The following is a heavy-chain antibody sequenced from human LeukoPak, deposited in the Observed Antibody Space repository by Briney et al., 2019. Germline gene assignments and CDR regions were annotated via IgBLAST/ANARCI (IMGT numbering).Heavy chain of an antibody. V-gene: IGHV1-69*13. D-gene: IGHD4-23*01. Sequence: SVKVSCKASGGTFSSYAIGWVRQAPGQGLEWTGGIIPIFGTANYAQKFQGRVTITADESTSTAYMELSSLRSEDTAVYYCARDLGGGNYYFDYWGQGTLVTVSS. CDR3: ARDLGGGNYYFDY. CDR2: IIPIFGTA. CDR1: GGTFSSYA. J-gene: IGHJ4*02.